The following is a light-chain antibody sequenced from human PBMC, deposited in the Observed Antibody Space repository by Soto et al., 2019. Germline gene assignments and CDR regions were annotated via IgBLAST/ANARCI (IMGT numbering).Light chain of an antibody. CDR3: QQYNSYSPYT. Sequence: DIQMTQSPSTLSASVGDRVTITCRASQSISSWLAWYQQKPGKAPKLLIYQASSLKSGVPSRFSGSGSGTEFTLTLSTLQPDDFATYFCQQYNSYSPYTFGQGTKLEIK. CDR1: QSISSW. J-gene: IGKJ2*01. V-gene: IGKV1-5*03. CDR2: QAS.